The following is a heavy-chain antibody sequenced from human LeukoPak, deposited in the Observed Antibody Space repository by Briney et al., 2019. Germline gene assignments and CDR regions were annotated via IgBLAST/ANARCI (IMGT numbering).Heavy chain of an antibody. V-gene: IGHV4-39*02. CDR2: IYYSGRT. CDR1: GGSVSNTGSY. D-gene: IGHD2-2*01. Sequence: SETLSLTCNVSGGSVSNTGSYWGWIRQPPGKGLEWIGSIYYSGRTYHNPSLKSRVTISVDTSKSHFALKVNSVTAADTAVYYCARLGHCTITSCPFYYYFFYMDVWGKGTTVTVSS. J-gene: IGHJ6*03. CDR3: ARLGHCTITSCPFYYYFFYMDV.